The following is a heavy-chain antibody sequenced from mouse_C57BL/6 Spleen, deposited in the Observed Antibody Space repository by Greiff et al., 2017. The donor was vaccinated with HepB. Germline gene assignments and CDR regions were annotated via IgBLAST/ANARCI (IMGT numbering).Heavy chain of an antibody. V-gene: IGHV7-3*01. J-gene: IGHJ1*03. CDR1: GFTFTDYY. CDR3: ARYRPGHWYFDV. CDR2: IRNKANGYTT. Sequence: DVKLVESGGGLVQPGGSLSLSCAASGFTFTDYYMSWVRQPPGKALEWLGFIRNKANGYTTEYSASVKGRFTISRDNSQSILYLQMNALRAEDSATYYCARYRPGHWYFDVWGTGTTVTVSS. D-gene: IGHD4-1*01.